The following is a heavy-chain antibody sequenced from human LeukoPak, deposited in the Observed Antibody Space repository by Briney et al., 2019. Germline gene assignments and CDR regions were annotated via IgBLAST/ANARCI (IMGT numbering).Heavy chain of an antibody. V-gene: IGHV3-74*01. D-gene: IGHD6-19*01. CDR1: GFTFSSYW. Sequence: PGGSLRLSCSASGFTFSSYWMHWVRQVPGKGLVWVSRVNRDGSRTSQADSVKGRFTISRDNAKNSLYLQMNSLRAEDTAVYYCARALGFLRAVAGTDWGQGTLVTVSS. J-gene: IGHJ4*02. CDR3: ARALGFLRAVAGTD. CDR2: VNRDGSRT.